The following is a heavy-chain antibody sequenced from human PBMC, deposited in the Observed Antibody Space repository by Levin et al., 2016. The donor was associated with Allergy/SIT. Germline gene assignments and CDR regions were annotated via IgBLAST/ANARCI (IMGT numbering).Heavy chain of an antibody. CDR3: ARGESSSSTSGAFDF. CDR1: GYSFTNYW. CDR2: IYPGDSDA. V-gene: IGHV5-51*01. Sequence: GGSLRLSCQGSGYSFTNYWIGWVRQRPGKGLEWMGVIYPGDSDARYSPSFQGQVTISVDNSISTAYLHWSNLKASDTAMYYCARGESSSSTSGAFDFWGQGTLVSVSS. D-gene: IGHD6-6*01. J-gene: IGHJ4*02.